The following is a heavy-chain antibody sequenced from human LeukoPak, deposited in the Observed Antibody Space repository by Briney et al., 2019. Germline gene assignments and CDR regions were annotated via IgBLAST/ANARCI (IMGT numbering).Heavy chain of an antibody. D-gene: IGHD1-26*01. Sequence: ASVKVSCKASGYTFTGYYMHWVRQAPGQGLEWMGWINPNSGGTNYAQKFQGRVTMTRDTSIRTVYMELSRLISDGTAVYYCARDFSGSFDCWGQGTLVTVSS. J-gene: IGHJ5*01. CDR1: GYTFTGYY. V-gene: IGHV1-2*02. CDR2: INPNSGGT. CDR3: ARDFSGSFDC.